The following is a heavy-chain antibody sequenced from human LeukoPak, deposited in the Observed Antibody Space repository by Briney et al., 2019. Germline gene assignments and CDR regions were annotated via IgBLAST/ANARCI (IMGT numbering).Heavy chain of an antibody. CDR1: GFTFSNAW. CDR2: IKSKTDGGTT. Sequence: GGSLRLSCAASGFTFSNAWMSWVRQAPGKGLEWVGRIKSKTDGGTTDYAAPVKGRFTISRDDSKNTLYLQMSSLKTEDTAVYYCTTAPTTVTTGPFDYWGQGTLVTVSS. V-gene: IGHV3-15*01. CDR3: TTAPTTVTTGPFDY. D-gene: IGHD4-17*01. J-gene: IGHJ4*02.